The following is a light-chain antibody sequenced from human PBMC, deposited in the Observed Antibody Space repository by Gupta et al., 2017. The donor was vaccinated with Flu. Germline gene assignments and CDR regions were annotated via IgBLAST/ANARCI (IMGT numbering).Light chain of an antibody. V-gene: IGKV2D-29*01. CDR3: LQMIPFPFT. CDR1: QSLLHSDGKTY. CDR2: EGS. Sequence: DIVMTHSPLSLSVTPGQPASISCKSSQSLLHSDGKTYLFWYLQKEGQPPQLLIYEGSNRGSGVPDRISGSRSGRAFTLKISRVEAKDLGIYYCLQMIPFPFTFGGATKVQTK. J-gene: IGKJ4*01.